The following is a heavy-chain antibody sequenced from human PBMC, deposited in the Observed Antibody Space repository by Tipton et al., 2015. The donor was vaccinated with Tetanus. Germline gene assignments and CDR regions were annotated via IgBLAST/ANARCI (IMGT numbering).Heavy chain of an antibody. J-gene: IGHJ5*02. D-gene: IGHD2-15*01. CDR1: GGSMSGYY. CDR3: VRGNGGNCCHVDP. V-gene: IGHV4-59*01. CDR2: IYDTGNT. Sequence: TLSLTCIVSGGSMSGYYWSWIRQPPGKGLEWIGYIYDTGNTNYKSSLKSRVTMSVDTSKNQFSLKLTSVTAADPGMYYCVRGNGGNCCHVDPWGRGPLVTVSS.